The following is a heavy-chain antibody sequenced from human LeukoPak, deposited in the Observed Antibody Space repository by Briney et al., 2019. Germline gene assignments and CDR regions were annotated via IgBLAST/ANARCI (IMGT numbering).Heavy chain of an antibody. CDR2: IFYSGGS. CDR3: ARLGSTFDI. CDR1: GGSISSYY. V-gene: IGHV4-59*08. J-gene: IGHJ3*02. Sequence: SETLSLTCTVSGGSISSYYWTWIQQPPGKGLEWIGYIFYSGGSNYNPSLKSRVTISVDTSKNHFSLKLSSVTAADTAVYYCARLGSTFDIWGLGTMVTVSS. D-gene: IGHD1-14*01.